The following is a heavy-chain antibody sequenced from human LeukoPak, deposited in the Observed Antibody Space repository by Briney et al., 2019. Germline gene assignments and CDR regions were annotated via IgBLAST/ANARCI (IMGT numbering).Heavy chain of an antibody. CDR1: EFTFNNYW. D-gene: IGHD3-10*01. CDR3: AKDRVDGSGSQFDS. Sequence: GGSLRLSCAASEFTFNNYWMSWVRQAPGKGLEWVANIKQDGSEKYYVDSVKGRFTISRDNAKNSLYLQMNSLRAEDTAVYYCAKDRVDGSGSQFDSWGQGSLVTVSS. CDR2: IKQDGSEK. J-gene: IGHJ4*02. V-gene: IGHV3-7*01.